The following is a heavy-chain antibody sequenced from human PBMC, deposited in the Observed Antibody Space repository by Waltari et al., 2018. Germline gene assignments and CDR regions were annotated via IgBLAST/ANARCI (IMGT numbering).Heavy chain of an antibody. CDR3: ARGSRRWLQLVFDY. CDR2: KNPNSGNT. CDR1: GYTFTSYD. D-gene: IGHD5-12*01. J-gene: IGHJ4*02. V-gene: IGHV1-8*01. Sequence: QVQLVQSGAEVKKPGASVKVSCKASGYTFTSYDINWVRQATGQGLEWMGWKNPNSGNTGYAQKFQGRVTMTRNTSISTAYMELSSLRSEDTAVYYCARGSRRWLQLVFDYWGQGTLVTVSS.